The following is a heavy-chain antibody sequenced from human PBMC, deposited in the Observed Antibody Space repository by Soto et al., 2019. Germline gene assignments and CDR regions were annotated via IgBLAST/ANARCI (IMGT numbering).Heavy chain of an antibody. CDR1: GYSFTSYD. CDR3: ARGVFLDPHIDV. V-gene: IGHV1-8*01. Sequence: QVQLVQSGAEVKKPGASLKVSCKASGYSFTSYDMNWVRQVPGQGPEWMGWMNPNSAHTGYAQKFQGRITMSRDMSTRTAYMELSSLTSEDTAVYYCARGVFLDPHIDVWGTGTTITVSS. CDR2: MNPNSAHT. J-gene: IGHJ6*03.